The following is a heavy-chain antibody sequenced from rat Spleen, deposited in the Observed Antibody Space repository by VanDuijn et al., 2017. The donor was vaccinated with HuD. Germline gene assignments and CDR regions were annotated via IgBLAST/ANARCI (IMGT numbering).Heavy chain of an antibody. Sequence: EVHLVESGGGLVQPGRSLKLSCAASGFTLSNYGMHWIRQAPTKGLEWVASISPSGGITDYRDSVKGRFTISRDNAKSTLYLQMDSLRSEDTATYYCARRTDYFDYWGQGVMVTVSS. CDR3: ARRTDYFDY. CDR2: ISPSGGIT. V-gene: IGHV5-19*01. CDR1: GFTLSNYG. J-gene: IGHJ2*01. D-gene: IGHD1-11*01.